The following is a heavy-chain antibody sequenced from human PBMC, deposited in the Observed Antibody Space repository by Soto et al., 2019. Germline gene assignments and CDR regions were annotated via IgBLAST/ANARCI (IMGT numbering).Heavy chain of an antibody. CDR1: GYSISSGYY. D-gene: IGHD6-13*01. CDR3: EAFEKSWSHDY. Sequence: PSETLSLTCAVSGYSISSGYYWGWIRQPPGKGLEWIGSIYHSGSTYYNPSLKSRVTISVDTSKNQFSLKLSSVTAADTAVYYCEAFEKSWSHDYWGQGTLVTVSS. J-gene: IGHJ4*02. CDR2: IYHSGST. V-gene: IGHV4-38-2*01.